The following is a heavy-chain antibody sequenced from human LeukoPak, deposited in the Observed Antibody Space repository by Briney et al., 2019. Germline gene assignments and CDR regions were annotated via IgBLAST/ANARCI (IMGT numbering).Heavy chain of an antibody. CDR2: IKSKTDGGTT. CDR3: TTGPRPTYSSGWPEVFDY. D-gene: IGHD6-19*01. V-gene: IGHV3-15*01. Sequence: GGSLRLSCAASGFTFSSYSMKWVRQAPGKGLERVGRIKSKTDGGTTDYAAPVKGRFTISRDDSKNTLYLQMNSLKTEDTAVYYCTTGPRPTYSSGWPEVFDYWGQGTLVTVSS. J-gene: IGHJ4*02. CDR1: GFTFSSYS.